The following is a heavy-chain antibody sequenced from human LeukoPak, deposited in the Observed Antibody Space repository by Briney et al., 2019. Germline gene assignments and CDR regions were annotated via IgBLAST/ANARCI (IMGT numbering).Heavy chain of an antibody. CDR1: GGSISSGSYY. J-gene: IGHJ4*02. Sequence: SQTLSLTCTVSGGSISSGSYYWSWIRQPAGKGLEWIGRIYTSGSTNYNPSLKSRVTISVDTSKNQFSLKLSSVTAADTAVYYCARAGVDSSGYHAGLELGYWGQGTLVTVSS. CDR2: IYTSGST. V-gene: IGHV4-61*02. D-gene: IGHD3-22*01. CDR3: ARAGVDSSGYHAGLELGY.